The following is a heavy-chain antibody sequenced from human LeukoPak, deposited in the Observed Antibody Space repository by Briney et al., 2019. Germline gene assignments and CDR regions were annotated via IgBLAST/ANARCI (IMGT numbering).Heavy chain of an antibody. D-gene: IGHD6-19*01. CDR3: AKNPGYSSGWYNDY. CDR1: GFIFSNYG. V-gene: IGHV3-23*01. J-gene: IGHJ4*02. CDR2: ISASGSAT. Sequence: PGGSLRLSCAASGFIFSNYGMNWVRQAPGKGLEWVAAISASGSATSYADSVRGRFTISRDNSKSTTYLQMNSLRAEDTAIYYCAKNPGYSSGWYNDYWGQGTLVTVSS.